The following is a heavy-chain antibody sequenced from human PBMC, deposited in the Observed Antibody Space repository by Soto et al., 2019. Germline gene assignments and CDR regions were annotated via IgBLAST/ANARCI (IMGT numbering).Heavy chain of an antibody. CDR3: ARVGGTWDHFDY. J-gene: IGHJ4*02. V-gene: IGHV3-48*03. Sequence: EVQLVESGGGLVQPGGSLRLSCAASGFTFSSYEMNWVRQAPGKGLEWVSNISSSGHTTYYADSVKGRFTISRDNAKNSLYLQMNSLRAEDTAVYYCARVGGTWDHFDYWGQRTLVTVSS. CDR2: ISSSGHTT. D-gene: IGHD1-1*01. CDR1: GFTFSSYE.